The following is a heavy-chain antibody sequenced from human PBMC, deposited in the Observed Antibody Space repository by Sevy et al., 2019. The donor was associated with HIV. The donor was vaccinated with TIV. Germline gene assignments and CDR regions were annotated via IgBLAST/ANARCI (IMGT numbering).Heavy chain of an antibody. CDR3: ARKYYDILTGYYRFDP. Sequence: GESLKISCKGSGYSFTSYWIGWVRQMPGKGLEWMGIIYPGDSDTRYSPSFQGQVTISADKSISTAYLQWSSLKASDTAMYNCARKYYDILTGYYRFDPWGQGNLVTVSS. J-gene: IGHJ5*02. CDR1: GYSFTSYW. V-gene: IGHV5-51*01. CDR2: IYPGDSDT. D-gene: IGHD3-9*01.